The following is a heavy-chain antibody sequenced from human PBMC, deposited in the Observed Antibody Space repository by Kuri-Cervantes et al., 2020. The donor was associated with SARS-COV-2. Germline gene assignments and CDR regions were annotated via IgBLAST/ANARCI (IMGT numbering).Heavy chain of an antibody. J-gene: IGHJ4*02. Sequence: GSLRLSCTVSGGSISSSSYYWGWIRQPPGKGLEWIGEINHSGSTNYNPSLKSRVTISVDTSKNQFSLKLSSVTAADTAVYYCARAGSLLWFGELLSLFDYWGQGTLVTVSS. D-gene: IGHD3-10*01. CDR2: INHSGST. CDR1: GGSISSSSYY. V-gene: IGHV4-39*07. CDR3: ARAGSLLWFGELLSLFDY.